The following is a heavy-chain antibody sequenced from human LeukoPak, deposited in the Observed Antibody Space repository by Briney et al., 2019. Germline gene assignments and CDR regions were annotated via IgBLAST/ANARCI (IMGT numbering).Heavy chain of an antibody. CDR1: GFTFSDYY. CDR3: ARALFSGDVYAFDI. V-gene: IGHV3-11*05. J-gene: IGHJ3*02. Sequence: GSLRLSCAASGFTFSDYYMSWIRQAPGTGLEWVSYISSSSSYTNYADSVKGRFTISRDNAKNSLYLQMSSLRAEDTAVYYCARALFSGDVYAFDIWGQGTMVTVSS. D-gene: IGHD2-21*02. CDR2: ISSSSSYT.